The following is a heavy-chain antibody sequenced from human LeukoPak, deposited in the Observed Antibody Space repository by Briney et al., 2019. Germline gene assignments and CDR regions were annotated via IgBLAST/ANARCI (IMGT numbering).Heavy chain of an antibody. J-gene: IGHJ3*02. CDR2: IYSGGST. CDR3: AREGYCSGGSRYSFSGAAFDI. V-gene: IGHV3-66*01. CDR1: GFTVSSNY. D-gene: IGHD2-15*01. Sequence: GGSLRLSCAASGFTVSSNYMSWVRQAPGKGLERVSVIYSGGSTYYADPVKGRFTISRDNSKNTLYLQMNSLRAEDTAVYYCAREGYCSGGSRYSFSGAAFDIWGQGTMVTVSS.